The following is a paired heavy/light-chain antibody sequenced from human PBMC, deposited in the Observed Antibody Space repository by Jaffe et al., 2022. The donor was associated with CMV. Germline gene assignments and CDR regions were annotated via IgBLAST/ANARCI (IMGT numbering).Light chain of an antibody. CDR1: QSISSW. J-gene: IGKJ5*01. V-gene: IGKV1-5*03. Sequence: DIQMTQSPSTLSASVGDRVTITCRASQSISSWLAWYQQKPGKAPKLLIYKASSLESGVPSRFSGSGSGTEFTLTISSLQPDDFATYYCQQYNSYSITFGQGTRLEIK. CDR2: KAS. CDR3: QQYNSYSIT.
Heavy chain of an antibody. V-gene: IGHV3-21*01. CDR3: ARVAVTTFRKHYYYYMDV. Sequence: EVQLVESGGGLVKPGGSLRLSCAASGFTFSSYSMNWVRQAPGKGLEWVSSISSSSSYIYYADSVKGRFTISRDNAKNSLYLQMNSLRAEDTAVYYCARVAVTTFRKHYYYYMDVWGKGTTVTVSS. D-gene: IGHD4-4*01. CDR2: ISSSSSYI. CDR1: GFTFSSYS. J-gene: IGHJ6*03.